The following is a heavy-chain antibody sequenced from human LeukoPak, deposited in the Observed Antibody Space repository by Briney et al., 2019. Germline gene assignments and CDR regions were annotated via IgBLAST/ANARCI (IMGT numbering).Heavy chain of an antibody. CDR3: ARDDPFYGSGVIDY. CDR2: IIPIFGTA. D-gene: IGHD3-10*01. CDR1: VGTFSSYA. Sequence: ASVKVSCKASVGTFSSYAISWVRQAPGQGLEWMGGIIPIFGTANYAQKFQGRVTITADESTSTAYMELSSLRSEDTAVYYCARDDPFYGSGVIDYWGQGTLVTVSS. V-gene: IGHV1-69*13. J-gene: IGHJ4*02.